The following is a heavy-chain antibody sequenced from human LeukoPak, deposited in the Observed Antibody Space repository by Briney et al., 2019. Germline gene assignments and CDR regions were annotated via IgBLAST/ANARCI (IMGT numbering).Heavy chain of an antibody. D-gene: IGHD3-10*01. CDR1: GYTFTSYD. V-gene: IGHV1-8*01. J-gene: IGHJ5*02. CDR3: ARERFYGSGFDP. Sequence: ASVKVSCKASGYTFTSYDINWVRQATGQGLEWMGWMNPNSGNTGYAQKFQGRVTMTRNTSISTAYMELSSLRSEDTAVYYCARERFYGSGFDPWGQGTLVTVSS. CDR2: MNPNSGNT.